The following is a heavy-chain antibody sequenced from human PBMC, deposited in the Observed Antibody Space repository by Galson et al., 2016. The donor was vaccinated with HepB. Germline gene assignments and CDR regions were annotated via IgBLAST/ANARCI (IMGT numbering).Heavy chain of an antibody. Sequence: SLRLSCAASGFTFSKYALHWVSQAPGKGLEWVAVISTNGIGQIYEDSVKGRFTVYRDNSKNTVDLQMNSLRPEDTAVYYCAKDQGILRHFDWLTYDAFDMWGQGTMVTVSS. V-gene: IGHV3-30*18. D-gene: IGHD3-9*01. CDR1: GFTFSKYA. CDR2: ISTNGIGQ. J-gene: IGHJ3*02. CDR3: AKDQGILRHFDWLTYDAFDM.